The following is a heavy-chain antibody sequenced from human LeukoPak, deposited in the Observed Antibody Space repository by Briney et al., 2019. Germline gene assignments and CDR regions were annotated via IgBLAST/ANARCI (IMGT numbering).Heavy chain of an antibody. CDR1: GYSISSGYY. J-gene: IGHJ4*02. V-gene: IGHV4-38-2*02. CDR2: IYHSGST. Sequence: PSETLSLTCTVSGYSISSGYYWGWIRQPPGKGLEWIGSIYHSGSTYYNPSLKSRVTISVDTSKNQFSLKLSSVTAADTAVYYCARGGLLWFGELSPFDYWGQGTLVTVSS. CDR3: ARGGLLWFGELSPFDY. D-gene: IGHD3-10*01.